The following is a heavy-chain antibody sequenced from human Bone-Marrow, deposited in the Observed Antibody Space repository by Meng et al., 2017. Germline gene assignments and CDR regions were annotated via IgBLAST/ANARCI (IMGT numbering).Heavy chain of an antibody. CDR3: ARGPTTMAHDFDY. D-gene: IGHD4-11*01. CDR2: INHSGST. CDR1: GGSFSDSY. V-gene: IGHV4-34*01. Sequence: QFQPQQWGPGMLRPSETLSLTCVVSGGSFSDSYWSWIRQPPGKGLEWIGEINHSGSTNYNPSLESRATISVDTSQNNLSLKLSSVTAADSAVYYCARGPTTMAHDFDYWGQGTLVTVSS. J-gene: IGHJ4*02.